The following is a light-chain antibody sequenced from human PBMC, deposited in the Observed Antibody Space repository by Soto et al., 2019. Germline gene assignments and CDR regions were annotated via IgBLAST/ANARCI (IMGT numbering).Light chain of an antibody. CDR1: QSVSSSY. CDR3: QQYGNSPLT. CDR2: GAS. J-gene: IGKJ1*01. V-gene: IGKV3-20*01. Sequence: EIVLTQSPGTLSLSPGERATLSCRASQSVSSSYLAWYQQKPDQAPRLLIYGASSRATGIPDRFSGSGSGTDFTLTISRLEPEDFAVYYCQQYGNSPLTFDQGTKVEIK.